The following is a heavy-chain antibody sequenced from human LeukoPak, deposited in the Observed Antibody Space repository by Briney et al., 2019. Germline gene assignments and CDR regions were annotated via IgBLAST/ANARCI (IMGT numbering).Heavy chain of an antibody. CDR1: GYTFTSYG. CDR3: ARDGKQQLGFDY. J-gene: IGHJ4*02. Sequence: ASVKVSCKASGYTFTSYGISWVRQAPGQGLEWMGWISAYNGKTNHAQNFQGRVTMTTDTSTSTAYVELRSLRSDDTAVYYCARDGKQQLGFDYWGQGTLVTVSS. D-gene: IGHD6-13*01. CDR2: ISAYNGKT. V-gene: IGHV1-18*01.